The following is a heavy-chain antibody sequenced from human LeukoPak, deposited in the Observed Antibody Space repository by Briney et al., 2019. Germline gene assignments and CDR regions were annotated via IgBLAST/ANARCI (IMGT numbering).Heavy chain of an antibody. V-gene: IGHV4-30-4*08. Sequence: SETLSLTCTVSGGSISSGDYYWSWIRQPPGKGLEWIGNIYYSGSTYYNPSLKSRVTISVDTSKNQFSLKLSSVTAADTAVYYCAREYYDILTGYYRGFDYWGQGTLVTVSS. CDR1: GGSISSGDYY. CDR3: AREYYDILTGYYRGFDY. J-gene: IGHJ4*02. CDR2: IYYSGST. D-gene: IGHD3-9*01.